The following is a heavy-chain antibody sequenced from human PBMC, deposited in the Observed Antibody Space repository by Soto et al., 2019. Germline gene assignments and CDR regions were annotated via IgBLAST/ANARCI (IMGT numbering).Heavy chain of an antibody. J-gene: IGHJ4*02. Sequence: SETLSLTCTVSSGTLSNFYWSWVRQPPGKGLECIGYIHYRGTTNYNPSLKSRVIMSVDTSKNQFSLTLNSVTAADTAVYYCTRTRTTGWFSPVDSWGQGIPVTVSS. CDR2: IHYRGTT. V-gene: IGHV4-59*01. CDR3: TRTRTTGWFSPVDS. CDR1: SGTLSNFY. D-gene: IGHD6-19*01.